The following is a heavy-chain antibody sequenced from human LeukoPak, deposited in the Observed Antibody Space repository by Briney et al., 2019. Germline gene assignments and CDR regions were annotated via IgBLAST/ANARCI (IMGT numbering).Heavy chain of an antibody. J-gene: IGHJ6*02. CDR2: IKQDGSEK. CDR1: GFTFSSYW. D-gene: IGHD3-3*01. V-gene: IGHV3-7*01. CDR3: AREEHYDFWSGYYYYYGMDV. Sequence: GGSLRLSCAASGFTFSSYWMSWVRQAPGKGLEWVANIKQDGSEKYYVDSVKGRFTISRDNAKNSLYLQMNSLRAEDTAVYYCAREEHYDFWSGYYYYYGMDVWGQATTVTVSS.